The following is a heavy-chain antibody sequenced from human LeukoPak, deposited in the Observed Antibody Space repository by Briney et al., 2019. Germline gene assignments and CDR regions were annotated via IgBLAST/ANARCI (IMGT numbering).Heavy chain of an antibody. J-gene: IGHJ4*02. CDR2: VFHSGST. CDR1: GGSISSSSYY. Sequence: SETLSLTCTVSGGSISSSSYYWGWIRQPPGKGLEWIGEVFHSGSTNYNPSLQSRVTMSVDKSKNQFSLKLRSVTAADTAVYYCARVYGATLSLLDYWGQGTLVTVSS. V-gene: IGHV4-39*07. CDR3: ARVYGATLSLLDY. D-gene: IGHD4/OR15-4a*01.